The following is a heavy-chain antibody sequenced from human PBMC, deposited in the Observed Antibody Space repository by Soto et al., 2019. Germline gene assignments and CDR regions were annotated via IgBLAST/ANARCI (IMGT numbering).Heavy chain of an antibody. J-gene: IGHJ4*02. CDR1: GYSFATSG. D-gene: IGHD3-22*01. Sequence: QVQLVQSGTEVKKPGASIKVSCKASGYSFATSGMTWVRQAPGQGLEWMGWISVYNGNTNYDQNHQDRVTMPTDTSTNTSYLEVRNLRSDDTAVYYCARAGQYYDASGYADWGQGTLVTVSS. V-gene: IGHV1-18*01. CDR2: ISVYNGNT. CDR3: ARAGQYYDASGYAD.